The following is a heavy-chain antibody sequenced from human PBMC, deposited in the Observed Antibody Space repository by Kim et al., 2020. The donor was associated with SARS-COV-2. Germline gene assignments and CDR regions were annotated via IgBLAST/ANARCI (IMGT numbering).Heavy chain of an antibody. D-gene: IGHD1-26*01. CDR1: GFTFGDYA. Sequence: GGSLRLSCTASGFTFGDYAMSWFRQAPGKGLEWVGFIRSKAYGGTTEYAASVKGRFTISRDDSKSIAYLQMNSLKTEDTAVYYCTRDFNGATPTLPDYWGQGTLVTVSS. CDR3: TRDFNGATPTLPDY. J-gene: IGHJ4*02. CDR2: IRSKAYGGTT. V-gene: IGHV3-49*03.